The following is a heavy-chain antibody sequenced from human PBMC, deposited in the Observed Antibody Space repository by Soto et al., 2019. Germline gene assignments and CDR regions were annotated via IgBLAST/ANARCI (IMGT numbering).Heavy chain of an antibody. CDR2: IIPIFGTA. J-gene: IGHJ6*02. D-gene: IGHD3-10*01. CDR1: GGTFSSYA. Sequence: GASVKVSCKASGGTFSSYAISWVRQAPGQGLEWMGGIIPIFGTANYAQKFQGRVTITADESTSTAYMELSSLRSEDTAVYYCASEWFGEFPPGASNYYYYYGMDVWGQGTTVTVSS. CDR3: ASEWFGEFPPGASNYYYYYGMDV. V-gene: IGHV1-69*13.